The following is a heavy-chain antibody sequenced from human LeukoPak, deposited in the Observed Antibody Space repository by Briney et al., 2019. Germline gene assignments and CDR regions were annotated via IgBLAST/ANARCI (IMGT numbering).Heavy chain of an antibody. V-gene: IGHV4-30-4*01. Sequence: SETLSLTCTVSGGSISSGDYYWSWIRQPPGKGLEWIGYIYYSGSTYYNPSLKSRVTISVDTSKNQFSLKLSSVTAADTAVYYCARDFSGSLDRDYFDYWGQGTLVTVSS. CDR2: IYYSGST. J-gene: IGHJ4*02. D-gene: IGHD6-19*01. CDR1: GGSISSGDYY. CDR3: ARDFSGSLDRDYFDY.